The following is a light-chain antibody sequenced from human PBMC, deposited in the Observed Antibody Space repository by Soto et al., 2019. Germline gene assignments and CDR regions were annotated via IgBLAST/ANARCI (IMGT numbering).Light chain of an antibody. CDR2: DAS. J-gene: IGKJ4*01. V-gene: IGKV3-11*01. CDR3: QQRASGPPLT. Sequence: EIVLTQSPATLSLSPGERVTLSCRASQSVSSYLAWYQQKPGQAPRLLIYDASNRATGIPARFSGSGSGTDFTLTISSLEPEDFAVYYCQQRASGPPLTFGGGTKVEIK. CDR1: QSVSSY.